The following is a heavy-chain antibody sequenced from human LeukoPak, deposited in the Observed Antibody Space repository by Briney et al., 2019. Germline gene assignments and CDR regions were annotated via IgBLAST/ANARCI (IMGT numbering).Heavy chain of an antibody. CDR1: GFTFSTYW. J-gene: IGHJ4*02. CDR2: IKEDGSER. CDR3: ARGLREYSGIDY. Sequence: GGSLRLSCAASGFTFSTYWMSWVRQAPGKGLEWVANIKEDGSERYYVDSVKGRFTISRDNAKNSLYLQMNSLRAEDTAVYYCARGLREYSGIDYWGLGTLVTASS. V-gene: IGHV3-7*05. D-gene: IGHD5-12*01.